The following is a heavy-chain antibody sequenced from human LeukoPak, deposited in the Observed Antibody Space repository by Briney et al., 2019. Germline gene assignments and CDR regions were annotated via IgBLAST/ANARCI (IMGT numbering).Heavy chain of an antibody. V-gene: IGHV4-61*01. Sequence: PSETLSLTCTVSGGSVSSGSYYWSWIRQPPGKGLEWTGYIYYSGSTNYNPSLKSRVTISVDTSKNQFSLKLSSVTAADTAVYYCARDRGPGLLWFGELLSIWGQGTLVTVSS. CDR2: IYYSGST. D-gene: IGHD3-10*01. J-gene: IGHJ4*02. CDR3: ARDRGPGLLWFGELLSI. CDR1: GGSVSSGSYY.